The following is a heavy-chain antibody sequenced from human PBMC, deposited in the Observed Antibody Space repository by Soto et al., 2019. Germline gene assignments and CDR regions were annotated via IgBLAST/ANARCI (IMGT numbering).Heavy chain of an antibody. J-gene: IGHJ4*02. CDR1: GFTFSSYG. CDR2: IWYDGSNK. Sequence: QVQLVESGGGVVQPGRSLRLSCAASGFTFSSYGMHWVRQAPGKGLEWVAVIWYDGSNKYYADSVKGRFTISRDNSKNTLYLQMNSLRAEDTAVYYCARGGVRGVIRLDYWGQGTLVTVSS. V-gene: IGHV3-33*01. CDR3: ARGGVRGVIRLDY. D-gene: IGHD3-10*01.